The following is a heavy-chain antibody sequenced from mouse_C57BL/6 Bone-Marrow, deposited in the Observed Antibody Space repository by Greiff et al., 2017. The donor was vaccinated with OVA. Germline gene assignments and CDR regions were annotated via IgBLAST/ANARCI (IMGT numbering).Heavy chain of an antibody. CDR2: INPGSGGT. CDR1: GYAFTNYL. D-gene: IGHD1-1*02. J-gene: IGHJ2*01. Sequence: VQLQQSGAELVRPGTSVKVSCKASGYAFTNYLIEWVKQRPGQGLEWIGVINPGSGGTNYNEKFKGKATLTADKSSGTAYMQLSSLTSEDSAVYFCARWWDGYWGQGTTLTVSS. V-gene: IGHV1-54*01. CDR3: ARWWDGY.